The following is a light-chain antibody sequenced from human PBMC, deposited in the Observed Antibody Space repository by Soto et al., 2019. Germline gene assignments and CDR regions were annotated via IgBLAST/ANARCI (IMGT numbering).Light chain of an antibody. CDR1: QSVSSSY. CDR2: GAS. J-gene: IGKJ1*01. Sequence: EIVLTQSPGTLSLSPGERATLSCRASQSVSSSYLAWYQQKPGQAPRLLIYGASSRATGIPDRFSGSGSGTAFTLPISRLEPDDFAVYYCQQYGSSPQTFGQGTKVEIK. CDR3: QQYGSSPQT. V-gene: IGKV3-20*01.